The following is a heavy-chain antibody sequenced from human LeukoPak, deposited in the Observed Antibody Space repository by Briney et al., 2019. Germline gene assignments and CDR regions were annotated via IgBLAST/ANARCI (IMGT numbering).Heavy chain of an antibody. CDR1: GGPFSGYY. CDR2: IYYSGST. J-gene: IGHJ2*01. V-gene: IGHV4-59*08. Sequence: SETLSLTCAVYGGPFSGYYWSWIRQPPGKGLEWIGYIYYSGSTNYNPSLKSRVTISVDTSKNQFSLKLSSVTAADTAVYYCARHRLLGIGDRYFDLRGRGTLVTVSS. CDR3: ARHRLLGIGDRYFDL. D-gene: IGHD7-27*01.